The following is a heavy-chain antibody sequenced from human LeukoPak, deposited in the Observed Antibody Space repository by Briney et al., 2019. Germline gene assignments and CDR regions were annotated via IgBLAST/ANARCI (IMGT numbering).Heavy chain of an antibody. CDR1: GYTFTGYY. Sequence: ASVKVSCKASGYTFTGYYMHWVRQAPGQGLEWMGWINPNSGGTNYAQKFQGRVTMTRDTSTSTVYMELSSLRSEDTAVYYCARDLFYSGFWFDPWGQGTLVTVSS. D-gene: IGHD2-15*01. J-gene: IGHJ5*02. CDR3: ARDLFYSGFWFDP. CDR2: INPNSGGT. V-gene: IGHV1-2*02.